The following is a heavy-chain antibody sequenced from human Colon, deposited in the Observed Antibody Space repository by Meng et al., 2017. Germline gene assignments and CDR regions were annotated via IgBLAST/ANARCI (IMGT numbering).Heavy chain of an antibody. CDR3: AREVVVAGTRNWLDP. CDR1: GGSVHRSDW. J-gene: IGHJ5*02. CDR2: TYQNGRP. D-gene: IGHD6-19*01. V-gene: IGHV4-4*02. Sequence: GQLQEWGPGVVTPSGTLSPTGTGSGGSVHRSDWWSWVRQTPGKGLEWIGETYQNGRPNYNPSLKSRVTISVDKSKNQFSLNMTSVTAADTAVYYCAREVVVAGTRNWLDPWGQGILVTVSS.